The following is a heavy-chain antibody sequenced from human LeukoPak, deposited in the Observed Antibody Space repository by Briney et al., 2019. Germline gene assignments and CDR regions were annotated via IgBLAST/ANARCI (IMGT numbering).Heavy chain of an antibody. CDR1: SGAFNGYY. CDR2: IDHTGST. D-gene: IGHD3-22*01. Sequence: SETLSLTCAVYSGAFNGYYWSWIRQPPGKGLEWIGEIDHTGSTNYNPPLKSRVTISVDSSKNQFSLRLTSLTAADTAVYYCARRGGGYYPYYFDYWGQGTLVTVSS. J-gene: IGHJ4*02. CDR3: ARRGGGYYPYYFDY. V-gene: IGHV4-34*01.